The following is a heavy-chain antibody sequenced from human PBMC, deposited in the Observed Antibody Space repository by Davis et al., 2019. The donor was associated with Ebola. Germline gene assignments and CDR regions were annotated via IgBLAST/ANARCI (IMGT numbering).Heavy chain of an antibody. J-gene: IGHJ4*02. CDR2: LGLSADT. V-gene: IGHV3-23*01. D-gene: IGHD2-15*01. Sequence: GESLKISCAASGFVFSSYVMSWVRRAPGKGLEWVSTLGLSADTYYADSVKGRFTISRDNSKNTLYLQMNGLRVEDTAVYYCARRLGVSKDTRHDHWGQGTLVTVSS. CDR3: ARRLGVSKDTRHDH. CDR1: GFVFSSYV.